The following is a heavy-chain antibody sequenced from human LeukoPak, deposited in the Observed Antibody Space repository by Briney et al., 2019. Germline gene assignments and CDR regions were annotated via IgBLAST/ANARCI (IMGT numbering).Heavy chain of an antibody. CDR2: IYYSGST. J-gene: IGHJ3*02. V-gene: IGHV4-59*12. Sequence: SETLSLTCTVSGGSISSYYWSWIRQPPGKGLEWIGYIYYSGSTNYNPSLKSRVTISVDTSKNQFSLKLSSVTAADTAVYYCARAPIKYYYDSSGYYFHFDIWGQGTMVTVSS. CDR1: GGSISSYY. CDR3: ARAPIKYYYDSSGYYFHFDI. D-gene: IGHD3-22*01.